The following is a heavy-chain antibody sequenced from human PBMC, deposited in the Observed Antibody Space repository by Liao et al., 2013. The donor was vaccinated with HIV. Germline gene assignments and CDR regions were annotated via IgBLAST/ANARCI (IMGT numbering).Heavy chain of an antibody. CDR3: ARVVHVYYYGSGSYPAFGRHASFDY. V-gene: IGHV4-34*01. CDR1: GGSFSGYY. CDR2: INHSGST. Sequence: QVQLQQWGAGLLKPSETLSLTCAVYGGSFSGYYWSWIRQPPGKGLEWIGEINHSGSTNYNPSLKSRVTISVDTSKNQFSLKLSSVTAADTAVYYCARVVHVYYYGSGSYPAFGRHASFDYWGQGTLVTVSS. J-gene: IGHJ4*02. D-gene: IGHD3-10*01.